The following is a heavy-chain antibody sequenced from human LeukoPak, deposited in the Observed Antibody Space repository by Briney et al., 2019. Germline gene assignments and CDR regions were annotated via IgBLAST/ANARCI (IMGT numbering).Heavy chain of an antibody. CDR2: INPSGGST. J-gene: IGHJ4*02. D-gene: IGHD2-8*01. CDR1: GYTFTSYY. CDR3: ARDRYCTNGVCYLDY. V-gene: IGHV1-46*01. Sequence: ASVKVSCKASGYTFTSYYMHWGRQAPGQGLEWMGIINPSGGSTSYAQKFQGRVTMTRDTSTSTVYMELSSLRSEDTAVYYCARDRYCTNGVCYLDYWGQGTLVTVSS.